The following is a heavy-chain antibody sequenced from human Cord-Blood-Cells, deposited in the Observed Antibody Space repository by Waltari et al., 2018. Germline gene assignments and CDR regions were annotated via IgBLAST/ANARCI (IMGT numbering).Heavy chain of an antibody. CDR1: GGSFSGYY. CDR3: ARGPLLDGIAAAGHDAFDI. CDR2: INHSGTT. Sequence: QVQLQQWGAGLLKPSETLSLTCAVYGGSFSGYYCCWIRQPPGKGLEWIGEINHSGTTNYNPSLKSRVTISVDTSKNQFSLKLSSVTAADTAVYYCARGPLLDGIAAAGHDAFDIWGQGTMVTVSS. V-gene: IGHV4-34*01. J-gene: IGHJ3*02. D-gene: IGHD6-13*01.